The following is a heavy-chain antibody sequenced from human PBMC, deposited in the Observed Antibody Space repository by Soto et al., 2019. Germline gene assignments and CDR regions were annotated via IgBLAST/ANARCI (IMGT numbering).Heavy chain of an antibody. CDR3: VKDRWPYYDSSGYSLY. Sequence: GGSLRLSCSASGFTLSSYAMHWVRQAPGKGLEYVSAISSNGGSTYYADSVKGRFTISRDNSKNTLYLQMSSLRAEDTAVYYCVKDRWPYYDSSGYSLYWGQGTLVTVSS. V-gene: IGHV3-64D*06. CDR1: GFTLSSYA. D-gene: IGHD3-22*01. J-gene: IGHJ4*02. CDR2: ISSNGGST.